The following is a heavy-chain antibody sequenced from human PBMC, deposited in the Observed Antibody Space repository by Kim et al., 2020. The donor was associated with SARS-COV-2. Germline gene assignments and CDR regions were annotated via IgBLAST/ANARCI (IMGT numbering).Heavy chain of an antibody. CDR3: ARGRNIAARPGRRGYYFDY. CDR2: MNPNSNNT. CDR1: GYTFTSYD. V-gene: IGHV1-8*01. J-gene: IGHJ4*02. D-gene: IGHD6-6*01. Sequence: ASVKVSCKASGYTFTSYDINWVRQATGQGLEWMGWMNPNSNNTGYAQKFQGRVTMTRNTSISTAYMELSSLRSEDTAVYYCARGRNIAARPGRRGYYFDYWGKGTLVTVSS.